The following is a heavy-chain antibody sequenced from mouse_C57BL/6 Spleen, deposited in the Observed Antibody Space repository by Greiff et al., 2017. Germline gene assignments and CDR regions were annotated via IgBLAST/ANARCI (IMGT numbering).Heavy chain of an antibody. D-gene: IGHD1-1*01. V-gene: IGHV1-20*01. CDR1: GYSFTGYF. CDR2: INPYNGDT. J-gene: IGHJ2*01. CDR3: ARRPYGSSYRYFDY. Sequence: EVQLQQSGPELVKPGDSVKISCKASGYSFTGYFMNWVMQSHGKSLEWIGRINPYNGDTFYNQKFKGKATLTVDTSSSTAYMQLSGLTSEDSAVYYCARRPYGSSYRYFDYWGQGTTLTVSS.